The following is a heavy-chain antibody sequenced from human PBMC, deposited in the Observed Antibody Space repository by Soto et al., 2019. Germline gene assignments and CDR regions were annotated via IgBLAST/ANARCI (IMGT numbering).Heavy chain of an antibody. J-gene: IGHJ4*02. CDR2: INVYNGNT. Sequence: QVQVVQSGAEVKKPGASVQVSCKASGYTFTNYGISWVRQAPGQGLEWRGWINVYNGNTNYAQKLQGRVIMTTDTSTRRAYMELKSLRSDDTAVYYCARGPDPTYSDYWGQGTLVTVSS. CDR3: ARGPDPTYSDY. V-gene: IGHV1-18*01. CDR1: GYTFTNYG.